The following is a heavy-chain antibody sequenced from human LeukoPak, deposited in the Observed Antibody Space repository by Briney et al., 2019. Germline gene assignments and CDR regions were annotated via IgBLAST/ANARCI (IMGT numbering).Heavy chain of an antibody. Sequence: RPSETLSLTCAVYGGSISGYYWSWIRQTPGKGLEWIGEINHGGSTNYNLSLKSRVTISVDTSKKQFSLKLYSVAAADTAVYYCARREGIEAAGTDYWGQGTLVTVSS. J-gene: IGHJ4*02. CDR1: GGSISGYY. D-gene: IGHD6-13*01. CDR3: ARREGIEAAGTDY. CDR2: INHGGST. V-gene: IGHV4-34*01.